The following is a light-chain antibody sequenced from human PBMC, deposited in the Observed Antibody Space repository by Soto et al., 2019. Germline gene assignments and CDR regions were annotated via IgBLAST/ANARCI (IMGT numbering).Light chain of an antibody. CDR1: QSVLYSSNNKNY. CDR3: QQYDSIPIT. J-gene: IGKJ5*01. V-gene: IGKV4-1*01. CDR2: WAS. Sequence: IVMTQSPDSLAVSLGERATINCKSSQSVLYSSNNKNYLAWYQQKAGQPPKMLIYWASTRESGVPDRFSGSGSGTYFTRTISSLQAEDVGVYYCQQYDSIPITFGQGTRLEIK.